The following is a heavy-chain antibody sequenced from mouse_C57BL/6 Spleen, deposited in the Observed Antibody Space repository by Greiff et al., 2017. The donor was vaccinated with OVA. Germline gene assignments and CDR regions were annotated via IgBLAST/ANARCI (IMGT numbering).Heavy chain of an antibody. D-gene: IGHD2-3*01. J-gene: IGHJ3*01. CDR1: GYTFTSYW. Sequence: QVQLQQPGAELVMPGASVKLSCKASGYTFTSYWMHWVKQRPGQGLEWIGEIDPSDSYTNYNQKFKGKSTLTVDKSSSTAYMQLSSLTSEDSAVYYCARGDGYSGWFAYWGQGTLVTVSA. V-gene: IGHV1-69*01. CDR2: IDPSDSYT. CDR3: ARGDGYSGWFAY.